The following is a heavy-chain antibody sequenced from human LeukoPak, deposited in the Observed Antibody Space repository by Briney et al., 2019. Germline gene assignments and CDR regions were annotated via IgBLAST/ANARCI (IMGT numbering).Heavy chain of an antibody. J-gene: IGHJ4*02. D-gene: IGHD6-19*01. CDR1: GFTFSSYS. CDR2: ISSSSSYI. CDR3: ARDPYSSGRYYFDY. Sequence: GGSLRLSCAASGFTFSSYSMNWVRQAPGKGLEWVSSISSSSSYIYCADSVKGRFTISRDNAKNSLYLQMNSLRAEDTAVYYCARDPYSSGRYYFDYWGQGTLVTVSS. V-gene: IGHV3-21*01.